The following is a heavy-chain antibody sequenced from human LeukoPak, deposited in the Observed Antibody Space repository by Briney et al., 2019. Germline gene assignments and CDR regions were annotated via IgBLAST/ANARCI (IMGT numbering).Heavy chain of an antibody. Sequence: GGSLRLSCAASGFTFSSYSMNWVRQAPGKGLEWVSSISSSSSYIYYADSVKGRFTISRDNAKNSLYLQMNSLRAEDTAVYYCARVKSPMTTIFYYFDYWGQGTLVTVSS. V-gene: IGHV3-21*01. CDR3: ARVKSPMTTIFYYFDY. CDR1: GFTFSSYS. CDR2: ISSSSSYI. J-gene: IGHJ4*02. D-gene: IGHD3-9*01.